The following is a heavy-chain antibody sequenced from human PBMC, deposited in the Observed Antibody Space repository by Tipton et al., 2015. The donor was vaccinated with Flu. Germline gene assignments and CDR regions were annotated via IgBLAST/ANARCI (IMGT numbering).Heavy chain of an antibody. J-gene: IGHJ2*01. CDR1: GDSIRSDYY. CDR2: VFHSGSK. Sequence: LRLSCDVSGDSIRSDYYWGWIRQPPGKGLEWIGNVFHSGSKYYNSSLRSRVTISVDTSKNQFSLKMSSVTAADTAVYFRARRDYSNYVSQPKNWFDLWGRGTLGTVSS. CDR3: ARRDYSNYVSQPKNWFDL. V-gene: IGHV4-38-2*01. D-gene: IGHD4-11*01.